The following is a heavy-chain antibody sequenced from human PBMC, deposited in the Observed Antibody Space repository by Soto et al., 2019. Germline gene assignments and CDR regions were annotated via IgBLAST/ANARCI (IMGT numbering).Heavy chain of an antibody. Sequence: LRLSCAASRLTFSDYYMSWIRQAPGKGLEWLSYISSSGATIHYADSVKGRFTISRDNAKNSLFLQMNSLRAEDTAVYYCVARIQLWNRVDFWGQGTLVTVSS. J-gene: IGHJ4*02. D-gene: IGHD5-18*01. CDR3: VARIQLWNRVDF. CDR1: RLTFSDYY. V-gene: IGHV3-11*01. CDR2: ISSSGATI.